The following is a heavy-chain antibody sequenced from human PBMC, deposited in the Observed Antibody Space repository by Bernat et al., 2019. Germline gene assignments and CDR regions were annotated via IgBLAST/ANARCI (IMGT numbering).Heavy chain of an antibody. V-gene: IGHV1-18*01. CDR3: ARDPSSWQRSNWFDP. CDR1: GYTFTSYG. D-gene: IGHD6-13*01. CDR2: ISAYNGNT. J-gene: IGHJ5*02. Sequence: QVQLVQSGAEVKKPGASVKVSCKASGYTFTSYGISWVRQAPGQGLEWMGWISAYNGNTNYAQKLQGRVTMTTDTSTSTAYMELRSMRSDDTAVYYCARDPSSWQRSNWFDPWGQGTLVTVSS.